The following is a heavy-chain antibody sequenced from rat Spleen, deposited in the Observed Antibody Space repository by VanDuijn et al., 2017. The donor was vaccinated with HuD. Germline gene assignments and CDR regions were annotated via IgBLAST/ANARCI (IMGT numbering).Heavy chain of an antibody. Sequence: EVQLVESGGGLVQPGRSLKLSCAASGFTFSDHNMAWVRQAPKKGLEWVATISYDGSSIYYRDSVRGRFTISRDNAKSTLYLQMDSLRSEDTATYYCARYAGYVFDYWGQGVMVTVSA. CDR1: GFTFSDHN. V-gene: IGHV5-7*01. J-gene: IGHJ2*01. D-gene: IGHD4-3*01. CDR3: ARYAGYVFDY. CDR2: ISYDGSSI.